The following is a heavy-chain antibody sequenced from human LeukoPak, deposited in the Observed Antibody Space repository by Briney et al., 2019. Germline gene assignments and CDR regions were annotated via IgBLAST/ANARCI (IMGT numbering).Heavy chain of an antibody. V-gene: IGHV1-69*05. D-gene: IGHD3-22*01. CDR3: ARSHLSGVVSVYYYYYYMDV. Sequence: SVKVSCKASGGTFSSYAISWVRQAPGQGLEWMGGIIPTFGTANYAQKFQGRVTITTDESTSTAYMELSSLRSEDTAVYYCARSHLSGVVSVYYYYYYMDVWGKGTTVTVSS. CDR2: IIPTFGTA. CDR1: GGTFSSYA. J-gene: IGHJ6*03.